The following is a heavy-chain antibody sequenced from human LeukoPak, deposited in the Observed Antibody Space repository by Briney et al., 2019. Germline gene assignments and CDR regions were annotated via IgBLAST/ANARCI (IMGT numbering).Heavy chain of an antibody. V-gene: IGHV4-4*07. CDR1: GGSISSYY. D-gene: IGHD5-18*01. CDR3: AAVRDSYGYWRGTYTPDDNWFDP. J-gene: IGHJ5*02. CDR2: IYTRGST. Sequence: PSETLSLTCTVSGGSISSYYWSWIRQPAGKGPEWIGRIYTRGSTNYNPSLKSRVTMSVDTCKNQFSLKLSSVPAADTAVYYCAAVRDSYGYWRGTYTPDDNWFDPWGQGTLVTVSS.